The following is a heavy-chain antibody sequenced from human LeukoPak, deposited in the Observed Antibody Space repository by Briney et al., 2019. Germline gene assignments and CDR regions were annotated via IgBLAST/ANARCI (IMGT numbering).Heavy chain of an antibody. Sequence: GGSLRLSCAASGFTFSSYSMNWVRQAPGKGLEWVSSISSSSSYIYYADSVKGRFTISRDNAKNSLYLQMNSLRAEDTAVYYCASDGAAADTGYYYYMDVWGKGTTVTVSS. D-gene: IGHD6-13*01. CDR3: ASDGAAADTGYYYYMDV. J-gene: IGHJ6*03. V-gene: IGHV3-21*01. CDR1: GFTFSSYS. CDR2: ISSSSSYI.